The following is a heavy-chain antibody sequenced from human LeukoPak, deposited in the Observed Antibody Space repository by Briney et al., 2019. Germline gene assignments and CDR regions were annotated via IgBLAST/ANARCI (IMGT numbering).Heavy chain of an antibody. D-gene: IGHD3-10*01. CDR3: ARAPITMVRGVIIVSQWKTDRFDP. CDR2: IYYSGST. V-gene: IGHV4-39*07. J-gene: IGHJ5*02. CDR1: GGSISSSSYY. Sequence: PSETLSLTCTVSGGSISSSSYYWGWIRQPPGKGLEWIGSIYYSGSTYYSPSLKSRVVISVDTSKNQFSLKLSSVTAADTAVYYCARAPITMVRGVIIVSQWKTDRFDPWGQGTLVTVSS.